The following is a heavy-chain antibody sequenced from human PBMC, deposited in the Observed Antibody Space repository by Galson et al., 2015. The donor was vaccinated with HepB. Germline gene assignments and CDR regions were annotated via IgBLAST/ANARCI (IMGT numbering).Heavy chain of an antibody. CDR3: ARGMGHYYDSSGYPDAFDI. D-gene: IGHD3-22*01. CDR2: ISSSSSTI. V-gene: IGHV3-48*02. Sequence: SLRLSCAASGFTFSSYAMSWVRQAPGKGLEWVSYISSSSSTIYYADSVKGRFTISRDNAKNSLYLQMNSLRDEDTAVYYCARGMGHYYDSSGYPDAFDIWGQGTMVTVSS. J-gene: IGHJ3*02. CDR1: GFTFSSYA.